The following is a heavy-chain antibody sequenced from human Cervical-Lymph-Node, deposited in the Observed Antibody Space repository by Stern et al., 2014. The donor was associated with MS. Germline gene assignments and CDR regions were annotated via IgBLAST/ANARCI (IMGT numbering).Heavy chain of an antibody. CDR3: ARMGDAFDI. CDR1: GFSLSTSGMR. CDR2: IDWDDDK. J-gene: IGHJ3*02. V-gene: IGHV2-70*04. Sequence: QVTLKESGPALVKPTQTLTLTCTFSGFSLSTSGMRVSWIRQPPGKALEWLARIDWDDDKFYSTSLKTRLTISKDTSKNQVVLTMTSMDPVDTATYYCARMGDAFDIWGQGTMVTVSS.